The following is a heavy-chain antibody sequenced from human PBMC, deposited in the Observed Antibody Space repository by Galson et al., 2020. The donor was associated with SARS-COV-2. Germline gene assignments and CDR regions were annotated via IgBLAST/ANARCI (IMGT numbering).Heavy chain of an antibody. D-gene: IGHD6-19*01. CDR2: INHSGST. CDR1: GGSFSGYY. CDR3: AREQWLGPIDY. J-gene: IGHJ4*02. Sequence: SETLSLTCAVYGGSFSGYYWSWIRQPPGKGLEWIGEINHSGSTNYNPSLKSRVTISVDTSKNQFSLKLSSVTAADTAVYYCAREQWLGPIDYWGQGTLVTVSS. V-gene: IGHV4-34*01.